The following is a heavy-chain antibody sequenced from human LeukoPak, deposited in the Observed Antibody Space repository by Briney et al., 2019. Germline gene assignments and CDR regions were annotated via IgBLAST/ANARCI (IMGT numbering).Heavy chain of an antibody. CDR2: MKEDGGEI. D-gene: IGHD4-23*01. V-gene: IGHV3-7*01. Sequence: GGSLRLSCEASAFTFSSYWMGWVRQAPGKGLEWVANMKEDGGEINYVDSVKGRFTISRDNAKNSLFLQMNGLRVEDTAVYYCARDRGYSTFDYWGQGTLVTVSS. J-gene: IGHJ4*02. CDR1: AFTFSSYW. CDR3: ARDRGYSTFDY.